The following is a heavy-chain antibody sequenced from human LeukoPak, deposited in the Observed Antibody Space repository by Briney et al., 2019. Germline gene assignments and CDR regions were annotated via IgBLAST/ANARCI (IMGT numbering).Heavy chain of an antibody. Sequence: GGSLRLSCAASGFTFSDYYMSWIRQAPGKGLEWVSYISRGGSTTYYADSVRGRFTISRDNAKNSLFLQMNSLRAEDTAVYYCVRGVSISSSWYNDIWGQGTMVTVSS. CDR3: VRGVSISSSWYNDI. J-gene: IGHJ3*02. V-gene: IGHV3-11*01. CDR1: GFTFSDYY. CDR2: ISRGGSTT. D-gene: IGHD6-13*01.